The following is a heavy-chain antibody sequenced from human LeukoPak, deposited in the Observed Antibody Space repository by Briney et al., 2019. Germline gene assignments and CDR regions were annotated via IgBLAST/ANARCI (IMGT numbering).Heavy chain of an antibody. D-gene: IGHD2-15*01. J-gene: IGHJ4*02. CDR1: GFTFSSYA. Sequence: GGSLRLSCAASGFTFSSYAMNWVRQAPGKGLEWVSYISGSSSTIYYADSVKGRFTISRDNAKNSLYLQMNSLRAEDTAVYYCARGGYYFDYWGQGTLVTVSS. V-gene: IGHV3-48*01. CDR3: ARGGYYFDY. CDR2: ISGSSSTI.